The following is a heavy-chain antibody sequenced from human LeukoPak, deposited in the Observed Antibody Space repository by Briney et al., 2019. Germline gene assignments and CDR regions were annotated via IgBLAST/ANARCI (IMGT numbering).Heavy chain of an antibody. Sequence: ASVKVSCKASGYIFDRYAMNWARQAPGQGLEWMGWISAYNGNTNYAQKLQGRVTMTTDTSTSTAYMELRSLRSDDTAVYYCARAYPSYVFDYWGQGTLVTVSS. CDR2: ISAYNGNT. CDR3: ARAYPSYVFDY. D-gene: IGHD5-18*01. J-gene: IGHJ4*02. CDR1: GYIFDRYA. V-gene: IGHV1-18*01.